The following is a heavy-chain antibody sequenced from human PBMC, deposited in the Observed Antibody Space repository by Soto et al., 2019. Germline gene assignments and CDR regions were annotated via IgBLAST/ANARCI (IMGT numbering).Heavy chain of an antibody. J-gene: IGHJ3*01. D-gene: IGHD1-20*01. CDR3: XXXXXXYRHDV. CDR1: GDSISNSRW. V-gene: IGHV4-4*02. CDR2: IFHSGDT. Sequence: QVQLQESGPGLVKPSGTLSLTCAVSGDSISNSRWWTWVRQPPGKGLEWIGDIFHSGDTNYNPSLKSRVFISVDXSQNXXXXXXXXXXXXXXXXXXXXXXXXXYRHDVWGQGTLVTV.